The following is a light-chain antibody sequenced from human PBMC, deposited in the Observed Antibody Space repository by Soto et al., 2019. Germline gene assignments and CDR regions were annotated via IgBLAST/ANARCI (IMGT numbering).Light chain of an antibody. V-gene: IGKV1-9*01. J-gene: IGKJ5*01. CDR2: AAS. CDR3: QQINSYPIT. CDR1: QGINSY. Sequence: DIQLTQSPSFLSASVGDRVTITCRASQGINSYLAWYQQKPGKVPKLLIYAASTLQSRVPSRFSGSGSGTEFTLTISSLQPEDFATYYCQQINSYPITFGQETRLEI.